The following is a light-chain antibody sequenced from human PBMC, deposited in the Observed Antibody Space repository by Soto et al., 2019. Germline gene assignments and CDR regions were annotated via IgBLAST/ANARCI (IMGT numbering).Light chain of an antibody. J-gene: IGKJ2*01. Sequence: EIVLTQSPGTLSLSPGERATLSCRASQSVTSTYLAWYQQKPGQAPRLLIYGASSRATGIPGRFSGSGSGTDFILTISGLEPEDFAVYYCQQEGTFGQGTKLEIK. CDR1: QSVTSTY. CDR2: GAS. V-gene: IGKV3-20*01. CDR3: QQEGT.